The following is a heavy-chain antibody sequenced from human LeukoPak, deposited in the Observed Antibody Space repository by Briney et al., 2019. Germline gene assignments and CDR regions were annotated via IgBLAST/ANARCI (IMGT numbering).Heavy chain of an antibody. CDR3: AARYYYDSSGALGRFDY. Sequence: SETLSLTCTVSGGSMSSSSYYWGWIRQPPGKGLEWIGSIYYSGSTYYNPSLKSRVTISVDTSKNQFSLKLSSVTAADTAVYYCAARYYYDSSGALGRFDYWGQRTLVTVSS. V-gene: IGHV4-39*01. CDR2: IYYSGST. CDR1: GGSMSSSSYY. J-gene: IGHJ4*02. D-gene: IGHD3-22*01.